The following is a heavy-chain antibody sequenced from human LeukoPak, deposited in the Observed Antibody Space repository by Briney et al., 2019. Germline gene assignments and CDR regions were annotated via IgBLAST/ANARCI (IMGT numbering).Heavy chain of an antibody. V-gene: IGHV3-15*04. CDR1: GFTFNYAW. CDR2: TVSEIDGGTT. Sequence: GGSLRLSCAASGFTFNYAWMSWVRQVPGKGLEWVGQTVSEIDGGTTDYAAPVKGRFTISRDDSKSTLYLQMNSPKIEDTAVYYCTTDEDWNYARKDVWGQGATVIVSS. D-gene: IGHD1-7*01. CDR3: TTDEDWNYARKDV. J-gene: IGHJ6*02.